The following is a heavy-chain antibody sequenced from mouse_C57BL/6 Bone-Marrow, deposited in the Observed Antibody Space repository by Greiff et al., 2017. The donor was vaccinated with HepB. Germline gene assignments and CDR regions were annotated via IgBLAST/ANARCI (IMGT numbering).Heavy chain of an antibody. CDR2: GQGLEWIG. Sequence: VKLQESGPELARPWASVKISCQAFYTFSRRVHFAIRDTNYWMQWVKQRPGQGLEWIGAIYPGNGDTSYNQKFKGKATLTADKSSSTAYMQRSSLTSEDSAVYYCAWRGIYYDYDGFASWGQGTLVTVSA. V-gene: IGHV1-87*01. J-gene: IGHJ3*01. D-gene: IGHD2-4*01. CDR3: SEDSAVYYCAWRGIYYDYDGFAS. CDR1: YTFSRRVH.